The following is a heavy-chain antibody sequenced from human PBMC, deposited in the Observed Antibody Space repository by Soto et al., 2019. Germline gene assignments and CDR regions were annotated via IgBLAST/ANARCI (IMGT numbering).Heavy chain of an antibody. D-gene: IGHD1-26*01. CDR1: GGTFSSYA. J-gene: IGHJ6*02. CDR3: AISGVGAASAYYYGMDV. CDR2: IIPIFGTA. Sequence: ASVKVSCKASGGTFSSYAISWVRQAPGQGLEWMGGIIPIFGTANYAQKFQGRVTITADESTSTAYMELSSLRSEDTAVYYCAISGVGAASAYYYGMDVWGQGTTVTVSS. V-gene: IGHV1-69*13.